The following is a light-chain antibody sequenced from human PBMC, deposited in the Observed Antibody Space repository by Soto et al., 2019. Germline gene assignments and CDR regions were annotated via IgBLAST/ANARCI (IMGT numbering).Light chain of an antibody. CDR3: QHYFSAHLT. CDR1: QSLLNSANDKIH. Sequence: DIVMTQSPASLAVSLGERATINCKSSQSLLNSANDKIHLAWYQQKPGQPPKLLIWRASTRDSGVPARFSGGRSGTDISLTIDCLQAADVAADYCQHYFSAHLTFGEGTKVEI. CDR2: RAS. J-gene: IGKJ4*01. V-gene: IGKV4-1*01.